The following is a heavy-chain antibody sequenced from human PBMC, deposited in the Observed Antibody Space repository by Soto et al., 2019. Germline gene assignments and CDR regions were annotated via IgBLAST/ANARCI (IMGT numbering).Heavy chain of an antibody. CDR2: IYPGDSDT. Sequence: PGEALKISCKGSGYSFTSYWIGWVRQMPGKGLEWMGIIYPGDSDTRYSPSFQGQVTISADKSISTAYLQWSSLKASDTAMYYCARHWGPPGGSSSAGGMDVWGQGTTVTVSS. D-gene: IGHD6-6*01. J-gene: IGHJ6*02. CDR1: GYSFTSYW. CDR3: ARHWGPPGGSSSAGGMDV. V-gene: IGHV5-51*01.